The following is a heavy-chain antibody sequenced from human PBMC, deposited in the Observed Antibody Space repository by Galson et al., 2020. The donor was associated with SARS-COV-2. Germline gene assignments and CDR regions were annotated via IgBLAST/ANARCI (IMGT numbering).Heavy chain of an antibody. V-gene: IGHV3-15*01. J-gene: IGHJ4*02. D-gene: IGHD6-6*01. Sequence: GGSLRLSCAASGFTFSAARMTWVRQAPGKGLEWVGRIKSKTDGGSADYAAPVKGRVTISRDDSKSTLYLQMNSLKPEDTAIYFCATSGYGSSSLGYWGQGTLVTVSS. CDR2: IKSKTDGGSA. CDR3: ATSGYGSSSLGY. CDR1: GFTFSAAR.